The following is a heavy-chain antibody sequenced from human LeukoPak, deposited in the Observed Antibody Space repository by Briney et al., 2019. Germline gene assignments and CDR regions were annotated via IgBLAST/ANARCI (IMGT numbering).Heavy chain of an antibody. Sequence: GRSLRLSCAASGFTFDDYAMHWVRQAPGKGLEWVSGISWNSGSIGYADSVKGRFTISRDNAKNSLYLQMNSLRAEDTALYYCAKDIYYYGSGSTQYFQHWGQGTLVTVSS. CDR1: GFTFDDYA. D-gene: IGHD3-10*01. CDR3: AKDIYYYGSGSTQYFQH. V-gene: IGHV3-9*01. CDR2: ISWNSGSI. J-gene: IGHJ1*01.